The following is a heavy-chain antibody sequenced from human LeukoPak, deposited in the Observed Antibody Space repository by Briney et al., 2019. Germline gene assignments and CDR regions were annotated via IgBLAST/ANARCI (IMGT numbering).Heavy chain of an antibody. CDR2: IKQDGSEK. V-gene: IGHV3-7*03. CDR3: ARGNYYDSSGYYAFDY. J-gene: IGHJ4*02. CDR1: GFTFSSYW. Sequence: GGSLRLSCAASGFTFSSYWMSWVRQAPGKGLEWVANIKQDGSEKYYVDSVKGRFTISRDNAKNSLYLQMNSLRAEDTAVYYCARGNYYDSSGYYAFDYWGQGTLVTVSS. D-gene: IGHD3-22*01.